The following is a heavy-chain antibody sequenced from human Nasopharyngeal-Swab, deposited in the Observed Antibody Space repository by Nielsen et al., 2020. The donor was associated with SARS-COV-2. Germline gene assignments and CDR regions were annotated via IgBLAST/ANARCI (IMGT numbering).Heavy chain of an antibody. J-gene: IGHJ6*02. Sequence: GESLKISCAASGFTFSSNYMSWVRQAPGKGLEWVAVIYSGGSTYYSDYVKGRFTIYRDNSKNKLYLKMNSLRAEDTAVYYCARQLGYGSGSYYGYYYYYYGMDVWGQGTTVTVSS. V-gene: IGHV3-53*01. CDR2: IYSGGST. CDR1: GFTFSSNY. CDR3: ARQLGYGSGSYYGYYYYYYGMDV. D-gene: IGHD3-10*01.